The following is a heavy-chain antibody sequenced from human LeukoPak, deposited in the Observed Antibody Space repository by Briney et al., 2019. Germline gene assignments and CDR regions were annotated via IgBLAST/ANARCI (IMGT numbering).Heavy chain of an antibody. V-gene: IGHV4-34*01. CDR2: INHSGST. Sequence: PSETLSLTCAVYGGSFSGYYWSWIRQPPGKGLEWIGEINHSGSTNYNPSLKSRVIISVDTSKNQFSLKLSSVTAADTAVYYCARRVFRVTTPLYFDYWGQGTLVTVSS. CDR3: ARRVFRVTTPLYFDY. J-gene: IGHJ4*02. D-gene: IGHD3-3*01. CDR1: GGSFSGYY.